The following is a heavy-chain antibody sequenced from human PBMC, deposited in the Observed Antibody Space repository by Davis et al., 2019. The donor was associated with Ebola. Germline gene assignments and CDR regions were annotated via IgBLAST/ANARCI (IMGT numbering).Heavy chain of an antibody. V-gene: IGHV5-51*01. J-gene: IGHJ3*01. CDR2: IYTGDSDT. Sequence: GESLKISCKDSENSFSTYWIGWVRQMPGKGLEWMGLIYTGDSDTRISPSFRGRVTISADKSTRTAYLQWGSLRASDTAMYYCASLRRTITGMDDGFDLWGQGTMVTVSS. D-gene: IGHD1-20*01. CDR1: ENSFSTYW. CDR3: ASLRRTITGMDDGFDL.